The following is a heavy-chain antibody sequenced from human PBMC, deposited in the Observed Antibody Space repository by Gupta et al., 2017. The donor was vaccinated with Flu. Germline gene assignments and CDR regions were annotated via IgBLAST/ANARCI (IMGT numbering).Heavy chain of an antibody. Sequence: FRSYARSWVRQAPGKGLEWVSSIGDSGGSTEYADSVKGRFTISRDNSRNTLYLQMNSLRPEDTAVYYCAKGVVGATEFDYWCQGTLVTVSS. J-gene: IGHJ4*02. D-gene: IGHD1-26*01. CDR3: AKGVVGATEFDY. CDR1: FRSYA. V-gene: IGHV3-23*01. CDR2: IGDSGGST.